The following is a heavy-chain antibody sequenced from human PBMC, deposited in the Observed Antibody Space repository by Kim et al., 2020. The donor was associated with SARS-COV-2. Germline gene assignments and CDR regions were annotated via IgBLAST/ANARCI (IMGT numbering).Heavy chain of an antibody. J-gene: IGHJ2*01. V-gene: IGHV1-24*01. CDR3: ATGRAVFRGNWYFDL. Sequence: QKFQGRVTMTEDTSTDTAYMELSSLRSEDTAVYYCATGRAVFRGNWYFDLWGRGTLVTVSS. D-gene: IGHD1-26*01.